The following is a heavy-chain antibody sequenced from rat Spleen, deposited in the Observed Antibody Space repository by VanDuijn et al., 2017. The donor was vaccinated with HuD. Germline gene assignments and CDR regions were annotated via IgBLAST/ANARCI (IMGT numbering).Heavy chain of an antibody. CDR1: GSSIASGYG. CDR3: TACYDGTHYYFDS. Sequence: EVQLQESGPGLVKPSQSLSLTCSVTGSSIASGYGWNWIRKFPGNKLEWMGYIDNAGSTNYNPSLKSRISITRDTSKNQFFLQVNSVTTEDTATYYCTACYDGTHYYFDSWGQGVMVTVSS. V-gene: IGHV3-3*01. CDR2: IDNAGST. J-gene: IGHJ2*01. D-gene: IGHD1-12*02.